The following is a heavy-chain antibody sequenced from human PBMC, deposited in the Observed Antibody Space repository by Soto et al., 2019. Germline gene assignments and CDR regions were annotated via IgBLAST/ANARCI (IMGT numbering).Heavy chain of an antibody. D-gene: IGHD3-10*01. J-gene: IGHJ6*02. CDR2: ISPDDSDT. Sequence: RGASLKISSKGSGYSFTSYWIGWVRQMPGKVLERMGIISPDDSDTRYSPSFQGQVTISADKSISTAYLQWSSLKASDTAMYYCARQSTGGLYYYYYYGMDVWGQGTTVTVSS. V-gene: IGHV5-51*01. CDR1: GYSFTSYW. CDR3: ARQSTGGLYYYYYYGMDV.